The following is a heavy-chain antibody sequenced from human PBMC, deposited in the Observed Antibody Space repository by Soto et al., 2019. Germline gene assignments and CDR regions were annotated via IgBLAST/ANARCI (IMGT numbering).Heavy chain of an antibody. CDR1: GGSISSGDYY. Sequence: LSLTCTVSGGSISSGDYYWSWIRQPPGKGLEWIGYIYYSGSTYYNPSLKSRVTISVDTSKNQFSLKLSSVTAADTAVYYCARVVGYYYDSSGYFRSRYYFDYWGQGTLVTVSS. CDR2: IYYSGST. CDR3: ARVVGYYYDSSGYFRSRYYFDY. V-gene: IGHV4-30-4*01. J-gene: IGHJ4*02. D-gene: IGHD3-22*01.